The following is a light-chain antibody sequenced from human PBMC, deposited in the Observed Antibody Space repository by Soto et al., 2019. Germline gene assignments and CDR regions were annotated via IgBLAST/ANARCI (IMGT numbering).Light chain of an antibody. CDR3: QQRIDWPLT. Sequence: EIVLTQSPATLSLSPGEGATLSCRASQSIRTYLGWYQQKPGQAPRLLIYDASNRATGIPARFSGSGSGTDFTHTISSLEPEDFAVYYCQQRIDWPLTFGGGTKVEIK. CDR1: QSIRTY. CDR2: DAS. J-gene: IGKJ4*01. V-gene: IGKV3-11*01.